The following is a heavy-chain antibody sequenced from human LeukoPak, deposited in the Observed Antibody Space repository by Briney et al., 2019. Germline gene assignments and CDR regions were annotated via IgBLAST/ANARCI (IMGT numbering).Heavy chain of an antibody. V-gene: IGHV3-23*01. Sequence: GGSLRLSCAASGFTISSNAMSWVRQAPGKGLEWVSVISDSGDRTYYADSVKGRFTISRDDSKNTLSPQINSLRAEDTAFYYCAKDRSLDGGDSNGYFDYWGLGTLVTVSS. J-gene: IGHJ4*02. CDR2: ISDSGDRT. CDR3: AKDRSLDGGDSNGYFDY. D-gene: IGHD4-23*01. CDR1: GFTISSNA.